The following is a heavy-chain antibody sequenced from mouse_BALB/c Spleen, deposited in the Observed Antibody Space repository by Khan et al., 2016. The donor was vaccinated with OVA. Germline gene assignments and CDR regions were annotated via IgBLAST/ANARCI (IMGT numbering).Heavy chain of an antibody. CDR1: GYSITTNYA. V-gene: IGHV3-2*02. CDR2: ISYSGST. Sequence: EVQLQESGPGLVKPSQSLSLTCTVTGYSITTNYAWDWIRQFPGNKLEWMGYISYSGSTSYNPSLKSRIPITRDTSKNQFFLQLNSVTTEDTATXYCARKHYSGYAVDYWGQGTSVTVSS. CDR3: ARKHYSGYAVDY. J-gene: IGHJ4*01. D-gene: IGHD1-2*01.